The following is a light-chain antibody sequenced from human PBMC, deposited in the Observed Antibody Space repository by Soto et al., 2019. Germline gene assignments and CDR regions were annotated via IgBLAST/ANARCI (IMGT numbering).Light chain of an antibody. J-gene: IGKJ4*01. Sequence: EIVLTQSPDTLSLSPGERAILSCKDSQSVSSYLAWFQQKPGQAPRLLIYDASNRATGIPARFSGSGSGTDFTLTISSRAPEDFAVYYCQQRSNWPPGLTFGGGTKVEIK. CDR3: QQRSNWPPGLT. CDR1: QSVSSY. V-gene: IGKV3-11*01. CDR2: DAS.